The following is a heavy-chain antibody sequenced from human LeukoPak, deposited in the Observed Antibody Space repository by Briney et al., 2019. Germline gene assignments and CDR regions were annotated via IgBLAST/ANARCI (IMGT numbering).Heavy chain of an antibody. V-gene: IGHV3-30*18. CDR2: ISYDGSNK. Sequence: PGGSLRLSCAASGFTFSSYGMHRARQAPGKGLGWVAVISYDGSNKYYADSVKGRFTISRDNSKNSLYLQMNSLRAEDAAVYYCAKDEGYYDSSGYHDYWGQGTLVTVSS. J-gene: IGHJ4*02. CDR1: GFTFSSYG. D-gene: IGHD3-22*01. CDR3: AKDEGYYDSSGYHDY.